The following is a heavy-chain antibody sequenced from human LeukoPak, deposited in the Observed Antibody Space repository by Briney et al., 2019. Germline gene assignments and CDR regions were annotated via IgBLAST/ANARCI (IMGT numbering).Heavy chain of an antibody. CDR1: GYTFTSYD. CDR3: ARVVRGVIPFDY. CDR2: MNPNSGNT. Sequence: ASVKVSCKASGYTFTSYDINWVRQATGQGLEWMGWMNPNSGNTGYAQKFQGRVTMTRNTSISTAYMELSSLRSEDTAVYYCARVVRGVIPFDYWGQGTLVTVSS. V-gene: IGHV1-8*01. D-gene: IGHD3-10*01. J-gene: IGHJ4*02.